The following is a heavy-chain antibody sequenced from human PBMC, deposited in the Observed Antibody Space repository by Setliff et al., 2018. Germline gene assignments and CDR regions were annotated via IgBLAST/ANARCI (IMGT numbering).Heavy chain of an antibody. V-gene: IGHV4-34*01. CDR2: IHHSGST. Sequence: PSETLSLTCAVYGGSFSSYYWNWIRQPPGKGLEWIGEIHHSGSTKYNPSLKSRVSISVDTSKNQFSLKVRSVTAADTAVYYCARHTIAMSTIISYFDYWGQGTLVTVSS. CDR3: ARHTIAMSTIISYFDY. D-gene: IGHD3-10*01. J-gene: IGHJ4*02. CDR1: GGSFSSYY.